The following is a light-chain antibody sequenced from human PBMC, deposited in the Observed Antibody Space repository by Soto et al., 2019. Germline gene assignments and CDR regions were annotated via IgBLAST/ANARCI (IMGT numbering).Light chain of an antibody. V-gene: IGKV3-20*01. CDR1: QSVSSSY. Sequence: EIVLTQSPGTLSLSPGERATLSCRASQSVSSSYLAWYQQKPGQAPRLLIYGASSRATGIPDRFSGSGSGTDFTLTISRLEPEDFAVYYCQQYVSSLALTFGGGPNVDIK. J-gene: IGKJ4*01. CDR3: QQYVSSLALT. CDR2: GAS.